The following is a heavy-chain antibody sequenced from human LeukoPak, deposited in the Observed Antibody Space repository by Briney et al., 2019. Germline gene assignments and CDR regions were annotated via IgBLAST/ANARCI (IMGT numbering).Heavy chain of an antibody. CDR3: ARSLPRTYGSGSRTIKGYYMDV. Sequence: ASVKVSCKASGYTFTSYYMHWVRQAPGQGLEWMGIINPSGGSTSYAQKFQGRVTMTRDTSTSTVYMELSSLRSEDTAVYYCARSLPRTYGSGSRTIKGYYMDVWGKGTTVTVSS. J-gene: IGHJ6*03. V-gene: IGHV1-46*01. CDR2: INPSGGST. CDR1: GYTFTSYY. D-gene: IGHD3-10*01.